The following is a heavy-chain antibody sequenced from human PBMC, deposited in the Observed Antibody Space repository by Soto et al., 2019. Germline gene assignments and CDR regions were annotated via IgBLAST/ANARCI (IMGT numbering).Heavy chain of an antibody. CDR2: MNPNSGNT. CDR1: GYTFTSYD. Sequence: GASVKVSCKASGYTFTSYDINCVRQATGQGLEWMGWMNPNSGNTGYAQKFQGRVTMTRNTSISTAYMELSSLRSEDTAVYYCARGIGVRYYDILTGYYSAPNDAFDIWGQGTMVTVSS. J-gene: IGHJ3*02. V-gene: IGHV1-8*01. CDR3: ARGIGVRYYDILTGYYSAPNDAFDI. D-gene: IGHD3-9*01.